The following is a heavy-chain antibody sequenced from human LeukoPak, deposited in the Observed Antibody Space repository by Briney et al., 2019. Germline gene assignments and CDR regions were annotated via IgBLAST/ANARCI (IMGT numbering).Heavy chain of an antibody. CDR3: ARVGIGNSSSSFVY. Sequence: GGSLRLSCAASGFIFSSYAMSWVRQAPGKGLEWVSAISGSGGSTYYADSVKGRFTISRDNSKNTLYLQMNSLRAEDTAVYYCARVGIGNSSSSFVYWGQGTLVTVSS. J-gene: IGHJ4*02. V-gene: IGHV3-23*01. D-gene: IGHD6-6*01. CDR1: GFIFSSYA. CDR2: ISGSGGST.